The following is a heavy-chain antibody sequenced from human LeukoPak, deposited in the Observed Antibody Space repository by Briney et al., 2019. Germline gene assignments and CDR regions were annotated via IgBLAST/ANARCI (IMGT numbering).Heavy chain of an antibody. V-gene: IGHV4-4*07. J-gene: IGHJ3*02. CDR3: ARDIGGATPLDAFDI. D-gene: IGHD1-26*01. CDR2: IYTSGST. Sequence: PSETLSLTCTVSGGSISSYYWGWIRQPAGKGLEWIGRIYTSGSTNYNPSLKSRVTMSVDTSKNQFSLKLSSVTAADTAVYYCARDIGGATPLDAFDIWGQGTMVTVSS. CDR1: GGSISSYY.